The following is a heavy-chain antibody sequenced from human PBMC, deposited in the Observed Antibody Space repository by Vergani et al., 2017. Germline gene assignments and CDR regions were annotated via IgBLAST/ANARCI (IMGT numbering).Heavy chain of an antibody. CDR1: GRSFTSYH. CDR2: IDHTGRR. V-gene: IGHV4-34*01. D-gene: IGHD4-11*01. Sequence: QVQLQQWGGGLLKPSETLSLTCVVNGRSFTSYHWTWIRQSPGEGLEWVGDIDHTGRRDYNPSLKSRLTMSVDKSRNKFSLTLNSVTATDTAIYFCARVNTETNGHLYYYYYMDVWGQGTAVTVS. CDR3: ARVNTETNGHLYYYYYMDV. J-gene: IGHJ6*03.